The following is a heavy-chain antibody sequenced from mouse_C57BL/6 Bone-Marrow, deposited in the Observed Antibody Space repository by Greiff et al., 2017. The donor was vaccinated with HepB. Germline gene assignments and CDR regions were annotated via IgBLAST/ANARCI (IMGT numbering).Heavy chain of an antibody. Sequence: QVQLQQSGPELVKPGASVKISCKASGYAFSSSWMNWVKQRPGKGLEWIGRIYPGDGDTNYNGKFKGKATLTADKSSSTAYMQLSSLTNEDSAVYYCTREFCIYAMDYWGQGTSVTVSS. V-gene: IGHV1-82*01. CDR1: GYAFSSSW. CDR3: TREFCIYAMDY. CDR2: IYPGDGDT. J-gene: IGHJ4*01.